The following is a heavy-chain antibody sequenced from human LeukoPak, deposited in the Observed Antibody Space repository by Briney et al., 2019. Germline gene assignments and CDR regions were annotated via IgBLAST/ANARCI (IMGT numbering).Heavy chain of an antibody. Sequence: ASVKVSCKVSGYTLAGLSMHWVRQAPGKGLEWMGGFDPEDGETIYAQKFQGRVTMTEDTSTDTAYMELSSLRSEDTAVYYRATDILTGYFAYWGQGTLVTVSS. CDR3: ATDILTGYFAY. V-gene: IGHV1-24*01. CDR2: FDPEDGET. D-gene: IGHD3-9*01. J-gene: IGHJ4*02. CDR1: GYTLAGLS.